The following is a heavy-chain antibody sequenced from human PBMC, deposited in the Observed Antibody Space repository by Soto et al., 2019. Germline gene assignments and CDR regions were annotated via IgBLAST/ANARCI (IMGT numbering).Heavy chain of an antibody. D-gene: IGHD4-17*01. Sequence: PGGSLRLSCAASGFTFSSYAMSWVRQAPGKGLEWVSAISGSGGSTYYADSVKGRFTISRDNSKNTLYLQMNSLRAEDTAVYYCAKSARTTVTNYYYGMDVWGQGTTVTVSS. J-gene: IGHJ6*02. CDR2: ISGSGGST. V-gene: IGHV3-23*01. CDR3: AKSARTTVTNYYYGMDV. CDR1: GFTFSSYA.